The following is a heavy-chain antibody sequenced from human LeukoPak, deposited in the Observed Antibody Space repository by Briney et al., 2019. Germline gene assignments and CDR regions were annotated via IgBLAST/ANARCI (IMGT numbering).Heavy chain of an antibody. Sequence: ASVKVSCKASGYTFTSYGISWVRQAPGQGLEWMGWISAYNGNTNYAQKLQGRVTMTTDTSTSTAYMELRSLRSDDTAVYYCATYYDYIWGSYRQPNTAFDYWGQGTLVTVSS. J-gene: IGHJ4*02. V-gene: IGHV1-18*01. CDR2: ISAYNGNT. D-gene: IGHD3-16*02. CDR3: ATYYDYIWGSYRQPNTAFDY. CDR1: GYTFTSYG.